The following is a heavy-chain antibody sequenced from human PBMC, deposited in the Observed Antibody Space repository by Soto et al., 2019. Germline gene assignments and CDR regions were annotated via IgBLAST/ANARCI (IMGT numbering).Heavy chain of an antibody. Sequence: EVQLLESGGGLVQPGGSLRLSCAASGFTFSSYDMSWVRQAPGQGLEWVSGISGSGDSTYYAGSVQGRFPISRDNAKNTLHLQMNSLRAEDTGIYYCANDPRGPYYWGRGTLVTVSS. CDR3: ANDPRGPYY. J-gene: IGHJ4*02. D-gene: IGHD3-10*01. CDR2: ISGSGDST. V-gene: IGHV3-23*01. CDR1: GFTFSSYD.